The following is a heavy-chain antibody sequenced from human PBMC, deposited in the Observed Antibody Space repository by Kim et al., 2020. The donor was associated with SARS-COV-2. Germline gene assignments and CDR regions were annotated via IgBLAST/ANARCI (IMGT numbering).Heavy chain of an antibody. V-gene: IGHV4-59*13. CDR1: GGSISSYY. Sequence: SETLSLTCTVSGGSISSYYWSWIRQPPGKGLEWIGYFYYSGSTNYNPSLKSRVTMSVDTSKNQFSLKLTSVTAADTAVYYCATWETNWFDPWGQGTLVT. D-gene: IGHD1-26*01. CDR3: ATWETNWFDP. J-gene: IGHJ5*02. CDR2: FYYSGST.